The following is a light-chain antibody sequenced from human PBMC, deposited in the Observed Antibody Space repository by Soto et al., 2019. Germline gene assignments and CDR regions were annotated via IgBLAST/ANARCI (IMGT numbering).Light chain of an antibody. CDR1: QSVGTY. CDR2: DAS. Sequence: EIVLTQSPATLSLSPGERATLSCRASQSVGTYLAWYQQKPGQAPRLLIYDASNRPTAIPAGLSGSGSGTDFTLTIIGLEPEDYAVYYCQQRTNWSPLTFGGGTKVEIK. CDR3: QQRTNWSPLT. J-gene: IGKJ4*01. V-gene: IGKV3-11*01.